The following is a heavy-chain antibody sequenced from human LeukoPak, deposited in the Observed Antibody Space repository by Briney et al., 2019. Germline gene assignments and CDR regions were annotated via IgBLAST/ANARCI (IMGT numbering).Heavy chain of an antibody. CDR1: GVSMSTYF. J-gene: IGHJ3*02. CDR2: IHYTGET. V-gene: IGHV4-59*01. CDR3: ARDQRRAFDI. Sequence: PSQTLSLTCSVSGVSMSTYFWSWIRQPPGKGLEWLAFIHYTGETNYNPSLRSRLTISVDTSKNQFSLRLSSLTAADTAIYYCARDQRRAFDIWGQGTMVTVSS.